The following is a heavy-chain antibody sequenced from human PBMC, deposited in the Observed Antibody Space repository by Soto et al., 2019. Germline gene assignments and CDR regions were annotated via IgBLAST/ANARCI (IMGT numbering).Heavy chain of an antibody. J-gene: IGHJ4*02. CDR1: GYTFTGYY. Sequence: ASVKVSCKASGYTFTGYYMHWVRQAPGQRLEWMGWINPNSGGTNYAQKFQGRVTMTRDTSISTAYMELSRLRSDGTAVYYCARSCSGYEDYGRGFDCWGQGTLVTVSS. V-gene: IGHV1-2*02. CDR2: INPNSGGT. CDR3: ARSCSGYEDYGRGFDC. D-gene: IGHD5-12*01.